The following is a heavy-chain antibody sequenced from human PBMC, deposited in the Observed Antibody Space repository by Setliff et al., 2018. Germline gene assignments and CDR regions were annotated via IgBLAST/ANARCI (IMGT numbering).Heavy chain of an antibody. CDR1: GFTFSSYE. CDR3: ARVLQWGERWAYMDV. Sequence: PGGSLRLSCAASGFTFSSYEMNWVRQAPGKGLEWVSYISSSGSTIYYADSVKGRFTISRDNAKNSLYLQMNSLRAEDTAVYYCARVLQWGERWAYMDVWGKGATVTVSS. CDR2: ISSSGSTI. J-gene: IGHJ6*03. D-gene: IGHD1-26*01. V-gene: IGHV3-48*03.